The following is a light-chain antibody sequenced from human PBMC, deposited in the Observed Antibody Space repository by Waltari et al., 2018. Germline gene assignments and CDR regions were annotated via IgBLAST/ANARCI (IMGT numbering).Light chain of an antibody. Sequence: QSAMTQPASVSGSTGQAITISCTGTSSDVGNNNLVSWYQQHPGTSPKLMIYEVNARPSGVSNRFSGSKSGNTASLTISGLQPEDEADYYCCSYAGSTTFWVFGTGTKVTVL. CDR2: EVN. J-gene: IGLJ1*01. CDR3: CSYAGSTTFWV. CDR1: SSDVGNNNL. V-gene: IGLV2-23*02.